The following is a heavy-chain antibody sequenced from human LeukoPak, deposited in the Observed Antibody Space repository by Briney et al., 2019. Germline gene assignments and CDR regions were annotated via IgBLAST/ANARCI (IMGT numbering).Heavy chain of an antibody. D-gene: IGHD3-3*01. Sequence: GESLKISCQGSGYSFTNYWIGWVRQMPGKGLEWMGIIYPGDSDTRYSPSFQGQVTIAADKSITTAYLQWSSLKASDTAIYYCARQASIYDFWSGRYVGHHFDYWGQGTLVTVSS. CDR2: IYPGDSDT. V-gene: IGHV5-51*01. CDR3: ARQASIYDFWSGRYVGHHFDY. J-gene: IGHJ4*02. CDR1: GYSFTNYW.